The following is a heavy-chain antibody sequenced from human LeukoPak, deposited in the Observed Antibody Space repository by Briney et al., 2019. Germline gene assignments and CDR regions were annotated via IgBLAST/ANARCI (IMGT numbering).Heavy chain of an antibody. J-gene: IGHJ6*03. D-gene: IGHD6-19*01. CDR2: INPSGGST. Sequence: EASVKVSCKASGYTFTSYYMHWVRQAPGQGLEWMGIINPSGGSTSYAQKFQGRVTMTRDTSTSTVYMELSSLRSEDTAVYYCARRATDYSSGWSGARYYYYYMDVWGKGTTVTISS. CDR3: ARRATDYSSGWSGARYYYYYMDV. V-gene: IGHV1-46*01. CDR1: GYTFTSYY.